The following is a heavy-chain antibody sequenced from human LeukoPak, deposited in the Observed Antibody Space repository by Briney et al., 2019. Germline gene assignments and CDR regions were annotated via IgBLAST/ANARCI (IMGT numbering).Heavy chain of an antibody. V-gene: IGHV4-34*01. Sequence: PSETLSLTCTVSGGSISSYYWSWIRQPPGKGLEWIGETNHSGSTNYNPSLKSRVTISVDTSKNQFSLKLSSVTAADTAVYYCARGLGLMTTVTTGLVSDYSFDYWGQGTLVTVSS. CDR2: TNHSGST. CDR1: GGSISSYY. D-gene: IGHD4-17*01. J-gene: IGHJ4*02. CDR3: ARGLGLMTTVTTGLVSDYSFDY.